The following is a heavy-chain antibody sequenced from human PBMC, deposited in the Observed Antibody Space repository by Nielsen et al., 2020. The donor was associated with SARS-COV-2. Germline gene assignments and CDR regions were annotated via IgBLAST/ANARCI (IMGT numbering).Heavy chain of an antibody. D-gene: IGHD6-6*01. Sequence: ASVKVFCKASGYTFTSYGISWVRQAPGQGLEWMGWISAYNGNTNYAQKLQGRVTMTTDTSTSTAYMELRSLRSDDTAVYYCARDGGIEYSSSYWFDPWGQGTLVTVSS. J-gene: IGHJ5*02. CDR3: ARDGGIEYSSSYWFDP. CDR2: ISAYNGNT. CDR1: GYTFTSYG. V-gene: IGHV1-18*01.